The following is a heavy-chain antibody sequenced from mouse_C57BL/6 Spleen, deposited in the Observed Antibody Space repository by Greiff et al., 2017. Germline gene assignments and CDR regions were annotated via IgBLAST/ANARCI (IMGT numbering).Heavy chain of an antibody. J-gene: IGHJ4*01. V-gene: IGHV2-2*01. Sequence: VKLVESGPGLVQPSQSLSITCTVSGFSLTSYGVHWVRQSPGKGLEWLGVIWSGGSTDYNAAFISRLSISKDNSKSQVFFKMNSLQADDTAIYYCARNLGNYVGAMDYWGQGTSVTVSS. D-gene: IGHD2-1*01. CDR2: IWSGGST. CDR3: ARNLGNYVGAMDY. CDR1: GFSLTSYG.